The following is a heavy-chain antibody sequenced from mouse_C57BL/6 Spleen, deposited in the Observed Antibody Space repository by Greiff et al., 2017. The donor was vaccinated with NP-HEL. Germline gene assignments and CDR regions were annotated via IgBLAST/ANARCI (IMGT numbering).Heavy chain of an antibody. D-gene: IGHD4-1*01. CDR2: ISSGSSTI. Sequence: EVKLVESGGGLVKPGGSLKLSCAASGFTFSDYGMHWVRQAPEKGLEWVAYISSGSSTIYYADTVKGRFTISRDNAKNTLFLQMTSLRSEDTAMYYCARPGTGTRAFAYWGQGTLVTVSA. V-gene: IGHV5-17*01. J-gene: IGHJ3*01. CDR3: ARPGTGTRAFAY. CDR1: GFTFSDYG.